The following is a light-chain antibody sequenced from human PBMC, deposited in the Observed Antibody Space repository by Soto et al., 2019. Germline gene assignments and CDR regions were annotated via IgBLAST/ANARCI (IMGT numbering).Light chain of an antibody. Sequence: AIRMTQSPASLSASTGDRVTITCRASQGISSYLAWYQQKPGKAPKLLIYAASTLQSGVPSRFSGSGSGTDFTLTISSLQSEDFAVYYCQQYDSWPPVTFGQGTRLEIK. V-gene: IGKV1-8*01. CDR3: QQYDSWPPVT. J-gene: IGKJ5*01. CDR2: AAS. CDR1: QGISSY.